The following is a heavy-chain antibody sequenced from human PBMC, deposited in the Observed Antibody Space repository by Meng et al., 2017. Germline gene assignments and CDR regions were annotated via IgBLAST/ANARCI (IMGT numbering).Heavy chain of an antibody. CDR3: AREGGGHCSGGSCYLNWFDP. D-gene: IGHD2-15*01. CDR2: ISAYNGNT. V-gene: IGHV1-18*01. J-gene: IGHJ5*02. Sequence: QAQLVQSGAEVKKPGASVKVSCKASGYTFTSYGISWVRQAPGQGLEWMGWISAYNGNTNYAQKLQGRVTMTTDTSTSTAYMELRSLRSDDTAVYYCAREGGGHCSGGSCYLNWFDPWGQGTLVTVSS. CDR1: GYTFTSYG.